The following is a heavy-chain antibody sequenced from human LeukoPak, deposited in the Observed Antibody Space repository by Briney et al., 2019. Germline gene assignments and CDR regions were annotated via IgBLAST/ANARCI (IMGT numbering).Heavy chain of an antibody. Sequence: GGSLRLSCAASGFTFSNYAMSWVRQAPGKGLEWVSGISGSGGTTYYADSVKGRFTISRDNSKNTLYLQMNSLRAEDTAVYYCAKAPVELERPTGFDYWGQGTLVTVSS. CDR1: GFTFSNYA. CDR2: ISGSGGTT. J-gene: IGHJ4*02. CDR3: AKAPVELERPTGFDY. V-gene: IGHV3-23*01. D-gene: IGHD1-1*01.